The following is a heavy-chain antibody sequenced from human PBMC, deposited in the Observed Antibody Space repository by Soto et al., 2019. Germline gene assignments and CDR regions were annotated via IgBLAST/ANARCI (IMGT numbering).Heavy chain of an antibody. D-gene: IGHD1-26*01. V-gene: IGHV3-48*03. CDR3: ARGQGGSYYYFQH. Sequence: GGSLRLSCAASGFTFSSYEMNWVRQAPGKGLEWVSYISSSGSTIYYSDSVKGRFTISRDNAKNSLYLQMNSLRAEDTDVYYWARGQGGSYYYFQHWGQGTLVTVSS. CDR2: ISSSGSTI. CDR1: GFTFSSYE. J-gene: IGHJ1*01.